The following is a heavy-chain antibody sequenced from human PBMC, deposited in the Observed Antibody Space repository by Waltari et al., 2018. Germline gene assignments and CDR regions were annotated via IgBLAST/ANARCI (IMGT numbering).Heavy chain of an antibody. CDR3: ARAPSFHYGIFSVPLTLDY. J-gene: IGHJ3*01. V-gene: IGHV4-34*01. D-gene: IGHD3-3*02. Sequence: QVQLNQWGAGVLKHSETLSLTCAVYDESFSDHFWTWIRQPPGKGLEWIGHMNHRRSENYNPSLRNRVSISVDTSINQFSLMMTSLTAADTGVYYCARAPSFHYGIFSVPLTLDYWSQGTMVIVSS. CDR1: DESFSDHF. CDR2: MNHRRSE.